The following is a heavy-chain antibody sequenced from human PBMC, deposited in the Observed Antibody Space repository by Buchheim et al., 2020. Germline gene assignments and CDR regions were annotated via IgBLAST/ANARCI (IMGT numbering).Heavy chain of an antibody. Sequence: QVQLVESGGGVVQPGRSLRLSCAASGFTFSSYGMHWVRQAPGMGLEWVAVISYDGSNKYYADSVKGRFTISRDNSKNTLYLQMNSLRAEDTAVYYCAKDQHSIAARQDYYYYGMDVWGQGTT. CDR1: GFTFSSYG. CDR2: ISYDGSNK. V-gene: IGHV3-30*18. D-gene: IGHD6-6*01. CDR3: AKDQHSIAARQDYYYYGMDV. J-gene: IGHJ6*02.